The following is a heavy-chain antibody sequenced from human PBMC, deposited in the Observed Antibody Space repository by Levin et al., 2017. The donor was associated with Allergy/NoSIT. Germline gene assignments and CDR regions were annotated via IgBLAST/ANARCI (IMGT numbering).Heavy chain of an antibody. CDR2: IYHSGST. D-gene: IGHD3-16*02. V-gene: IGHV4-4*02. CDR3: ARVTYRSGTGFFDP. J-gene: IGHJ5*02. CDR1: GGSISSSNW. Sequence: ASETLSLTCAVSGGSISSSNWWSWVRKPPGKGLEWIGEIYHSGSTNYNPSLKSRVTTSVDTSKNQFPLKQSSVTAADTAVYYCARVTYRSGTGFFDPWGQGPLVTVSS.